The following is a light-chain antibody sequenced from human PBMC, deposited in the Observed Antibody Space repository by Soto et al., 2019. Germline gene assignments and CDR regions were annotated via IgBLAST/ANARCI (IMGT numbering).Light chain of an antibody. CDR3: QQYGSSGT. V-gene: IGKV3-20*01. CDR1: QSVSNN. CDR2: GAS. Sequence: IFMTQSPATLSVSPWDRATLSCRASQSVSNNLAWYQHKRGQAPRLLIYGASNRATGIPDRFSGSGSGTDFTLTISRLEPEDFAVYYCQQYGSSGTFGQGTKVDIK. J-gene: IGKJ1*01.